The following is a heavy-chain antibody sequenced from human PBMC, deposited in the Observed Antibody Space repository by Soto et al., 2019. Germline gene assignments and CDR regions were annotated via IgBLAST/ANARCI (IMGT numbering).Heavy chain of an antibody. CDR3: AKDISLRGWVYLVVEY. CDR1: GFTFDVYA. Sequence: ESGGGWVQPGRSLRLSCAASGFTFDVYAMHWVWQAPGKGLEWVSGINYNSGSVGYADSVKGRFTISRDNAKNSLHLQMNSLRAEDTAVYYCAKDISLRGWVYLVVEYWGQGTLVTVSP. D-gene: IGHD6-13*01. V-gene: IGHV3-9*01. J-gene: IGHJ4*02. CDR2: INYNSGSV.